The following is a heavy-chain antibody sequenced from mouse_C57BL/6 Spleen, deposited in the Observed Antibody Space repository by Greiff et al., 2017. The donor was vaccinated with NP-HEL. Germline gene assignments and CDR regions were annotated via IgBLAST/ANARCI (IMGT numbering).Heavy chain of an antibody. D-gene: IGHD2-2*01. V-gene: IGHV1-26*01. CDR2: INPNNGGT. CDR3: ASMVRYYAMDY. J-gene: IGHJ4*01. CDR1: GYTFTDYY. Sequence: VQLQQSGPELVKPGASVKISCKASGYTFTDYYMNWVKQSHGKSLEWIGDINPNNGGTSYNQKFKGKATLTVDKSSSTAYMELRSLTSEDSAVYYCASMVRYYAMDYWGQGTSVTVSS.